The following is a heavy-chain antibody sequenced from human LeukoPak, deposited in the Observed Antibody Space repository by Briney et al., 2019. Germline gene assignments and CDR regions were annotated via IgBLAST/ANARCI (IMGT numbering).Heavy chain of an antibody. V-gene: IGHV4-39*07. Sequence: KPSETLSLTCTVSGGSISSSSYYWGWIRQPPGKGLEWIGSIYYSGSTYYNPSLKSRVTISVDTSKNQFSLKLSSVTAADTAVYYCARAIVVVPAAISARKAWYFDLWGRGTLVTVSS. CDR3: ARAIVVVPAAISARKAWYFDL. CDR1: GGSISSSSYY. D-gene: IGHD2-2*02. CDR2: IYYSGST. J-gene: IGHJ2*01.